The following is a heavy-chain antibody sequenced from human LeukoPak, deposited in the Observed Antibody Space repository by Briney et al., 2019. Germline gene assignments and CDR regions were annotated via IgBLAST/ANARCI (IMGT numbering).Heavy chain of an antibody. CDR2: INPNSGDT. CDR1: GYTFTGYY. J-gene: IGHJ6*02. Sequence: ASVKVSCKASGYTFTGYYMHWVRQAPGQGLEWMGWINPNSGDTNYAQKFQGRVTMTRDTSIGTAYLEISRLKSDDTAVYYCARDLYYASGGFHYYYYGLDVWGQGTTVTVSS. CDR3: ARDLYYASGGFHYYYYGLDV. D-gene: IGHD3-10*01. V-gene: IGHV1-2*02.